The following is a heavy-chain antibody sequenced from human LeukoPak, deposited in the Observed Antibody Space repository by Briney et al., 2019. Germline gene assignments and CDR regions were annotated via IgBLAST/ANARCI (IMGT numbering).Heavy chain of an antibody. CDR1: GGSISSYY. D-gene: IGHD6-19*01. Sequence: PSETLSLTCTVSGGSISSYYWSWIRQPPGKGLEWIGYIYYSGSTNYNPSLKSRATISLDTSKNQVSLKVNSVTAADTAVYYCARHPFSAPFDYWGQGTLVTVSS. CDR2: IYYSGST. J-gene: IGHJ4*02. V-gene: IGHV4-59*08. CDR3: ARHPFSAPFDY.